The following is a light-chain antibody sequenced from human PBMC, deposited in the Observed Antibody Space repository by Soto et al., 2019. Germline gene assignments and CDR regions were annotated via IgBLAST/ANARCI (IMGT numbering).Light chain of an antibody. CDR1: QSVSSSY. CDR3: QQYGSSPLWT. J-gene: IGKJ1*01. V-gene: IGKV3-20*01. Sequence: EIVLTQSPGTLSLSPGEIATLSFSASQSVSSSYLAWYQQKPGQAPRLLIYGASSRATGIPDRFSGSGSGTDFTLTISRLEPEDFAVYYCQQYGSSPLWTFGQGTKV. CDR2: GAS.